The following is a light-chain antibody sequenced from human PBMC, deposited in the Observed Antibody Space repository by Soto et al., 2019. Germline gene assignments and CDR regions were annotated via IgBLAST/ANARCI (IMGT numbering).Light chain of an antibody. CDR1: QSVNRQ. J-gene: IGKJ1*01. CDR3: QHTLKWPPT. CDR2: DTS. Sequence: EIVMTQSPASLSVTPGERVTLSCRASQSVNRQVLGYQHRPGQAPRLLICDTSARAAGIPARFSGSGSATEFTLTISSLQSEDFALYYCQHTLKWPPTFGQGTRVEI. V-gene: IGKV3-15*01.